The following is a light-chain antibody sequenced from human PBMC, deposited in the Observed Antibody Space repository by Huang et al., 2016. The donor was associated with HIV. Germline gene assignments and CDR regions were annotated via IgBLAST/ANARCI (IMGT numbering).Light chain of an antibody. J-gene: IGKJ1*01. CDR2: ATS. CDR1: QGISKS. CDR3: QQYQSVPWT. V-gene: IGKV1-NL1*01. Sequence: DIQMTQSPSSLSASVGDRVTIICWASQGISKSLAWYQHKPGKSPKLLLYATSKLEIGCPSSFSGSGSWTHYTLTISTLQPEDLATYYCQQYQSVPWTFGQGTKVAI.